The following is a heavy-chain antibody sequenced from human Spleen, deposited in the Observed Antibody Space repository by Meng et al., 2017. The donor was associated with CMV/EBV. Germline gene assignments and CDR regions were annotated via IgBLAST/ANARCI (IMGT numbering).Heavy chain of an antibody. Sequence: GGSLRLSCAASGFTFSSYGMHWVRQAPGKGLEWVAFIRYDGSNKYYADSVKGRFTISRDNSKNTLYLQMNSLRAEDTAVYYCARGVTMIVVEGYNWFDPWGQGTLVTVSS. V-gene: IGHV3-30*02. J-gene: IGHJ5*02. CDR2: IRYDGSNK. D-gene: IGHD3-22*01. CDR1: GFTFSSYG. CDR3: ARGVTMIVVEGYNWFDP.